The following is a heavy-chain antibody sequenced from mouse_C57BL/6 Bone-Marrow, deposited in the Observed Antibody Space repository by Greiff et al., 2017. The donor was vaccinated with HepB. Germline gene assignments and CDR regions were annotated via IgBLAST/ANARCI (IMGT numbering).Heavy chain of an antibody. J-gene: IGHJ2*01. CDR1: GYSITSGYY. CDR2: ISYDGSN. Sequence: EVKLQESGPGLVKPSQSLSLTCSVTGYSITSGYYWNWIRQFPGNKLEWMGNISYDGSNNSNPSLKNRISITRDTSKNQFFLKLNSVKTENTATYYCARDPPYYYGSSYYFDYWGQGTTLTVSS. V-gene: IGHV3-6*01. D-gene: IGHD1-1*01. CDR3: ARDPPYYYGSSYYFDY.